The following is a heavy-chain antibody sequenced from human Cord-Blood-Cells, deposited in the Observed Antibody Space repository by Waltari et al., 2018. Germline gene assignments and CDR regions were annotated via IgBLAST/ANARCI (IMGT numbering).Heavy chain of an antibody. CDR3: ARDLKGPRPYDY. J-gene: IGHJ4*02. Sequence: QVQLVQSGAEVKKPGASVKVSCKASGYTFTGYYMHWVRQAPGQGLEWMGWINPNSGGTNYAPKFQGRVTMTRDTSISTAYMELSRLRSDDTAVYYCARDLKGPRPYDYWGQGTLVTVSS. V-gene: IGHV1-2*02. CDR1: GYTFTGYY. CDR2: INPNSGGT.